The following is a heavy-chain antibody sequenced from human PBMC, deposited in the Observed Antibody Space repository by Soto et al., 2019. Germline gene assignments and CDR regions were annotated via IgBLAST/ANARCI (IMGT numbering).Heavy chain of an antibody. CDR3: ARDGRYCSGGSCYYYYYYMDA. J-gene: IGHJ6*03. Sequence: GGSLRLSCAASGFTVSSNYMSWVRQAPGKGLEWVSLVYSGGSTYYADSVKGRFTISRDNSKNTPYLQMNSLRAEDTAVYYCARDGRYCSGGSCYYYYYYMDAWGKGTTVTVSS. CDR1: GFTVSSNY. V-gene: IGHV3-66*01. CDR2: VYSGGST. D-gene: IGHD2-15*01.